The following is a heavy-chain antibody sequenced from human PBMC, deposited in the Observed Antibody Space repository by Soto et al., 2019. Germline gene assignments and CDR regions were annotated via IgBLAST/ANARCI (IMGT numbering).Heavy chain of an antibody. J-gene: IGHJ6*02. CDR3: ARDREQLASYYYGLDV. Sequence: QVQLVESGGGVVQPGTSLRLSCAASGFSFTTHGMHWVRQAPGKGLEWVAVIWYDGSNKYYADSVKGRFTISRDNSKNTLYLQLDSRIAEDTGIYYCARDREQLASYYYGLDVWGQGTTVTVAS. CDR1: GFSFTTHG. V-gene: IGHV3-33*01. CDR2: IWYDGSNK. D-gene: IGHD6-6*01.